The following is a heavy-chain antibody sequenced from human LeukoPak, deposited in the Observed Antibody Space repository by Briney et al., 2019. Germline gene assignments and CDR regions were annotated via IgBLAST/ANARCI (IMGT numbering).Heavy chain of an antibody. V-gene: IGHV3-23*01. CDR3: AKGARAGYSDAFDI. CDR1: GFSFNNYA. D-gene: IGHD5-18*01. J-gene: IGHJ3*02. Sequence: GGSLRLSCAASGFSFNNYAMTWVRQAPGRGLEWVSGFSSGGSTCYAASVQGRFTISRDNSKNTLYLRMNTLRVEDTALYYCAKGARAGYSDAFDIWGQGTMVTVSS. CDR2: FSSGGST.